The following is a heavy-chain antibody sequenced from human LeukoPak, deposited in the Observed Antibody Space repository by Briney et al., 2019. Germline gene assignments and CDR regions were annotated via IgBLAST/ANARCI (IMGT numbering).Heavy chain of an antibody. V-gene: IGHV4-4*07. D-gene: IGHD3-10*01. CDR1: GGSISSYY. J-gene: IGHJ4*02. CDR2: IYISGSGST. Sequence: SGTLSLTCTVSGGSISSYYWSWIRQPAGKGLEWIGRIYISGSGSTNYNPSLKSRVTISVDTSKNHFSLKLSSVTAADTAVYYCARVQGSYFSNAFFDYWGQGTLVTVSS. CDR3: ARVQGSYFSNAFFDY.